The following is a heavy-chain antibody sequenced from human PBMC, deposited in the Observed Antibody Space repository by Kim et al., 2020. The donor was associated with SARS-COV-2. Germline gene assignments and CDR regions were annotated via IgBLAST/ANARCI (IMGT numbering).Heavy chain of an antibody. CDR2: ISGSGGST. J-gene: IGHJ6*02. D-gene: IGHD2-8*01. Sequence: GGSLRLSCAASGFTFSSYAMSWVRQAPGKGLEWVSAISGSGGSTYYADSVKGRFTISRDNSKNTLYLQMNSLRAEDTAVYYCANFRGYCTNGVCPYYYYYYGMDVWGQGTTVTVSS. V-gene: IGHV3-23*01. CDR1: GFTFSSYA. CDR3: ANFRGYCTNGVCPYYYYYYGMDV.